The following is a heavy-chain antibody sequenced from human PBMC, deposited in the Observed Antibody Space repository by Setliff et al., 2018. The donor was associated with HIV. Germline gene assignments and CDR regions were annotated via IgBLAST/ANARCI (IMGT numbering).Heavy chain of an antibody. CDR2: MNPNSGNT. J-gene: IGHJ6*03. D-gene: IGHD3-22*01. V-gene: IGHV1-8*02. CDR3: ARARRDSYDRGRRSHYYIDV. Sequence: GASVQVSCKASGYAFSSYDINWVRQATGPGLEWMGWMNPNSGNTGYAQKFQGRVTMTRDTSISTAYMELNNLKFEDTAVYYCARARRDSYDRGRRSHYYIDVWGKGTTVTVSS. CDR1: GYAFSSYD.